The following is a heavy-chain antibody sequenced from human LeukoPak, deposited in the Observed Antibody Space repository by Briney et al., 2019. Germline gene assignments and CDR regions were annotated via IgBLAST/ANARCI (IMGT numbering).Heavy chain of an antibody. Sequence: SETLSLTCTVSGDSISYYYWSWIRQPPGKGLEWIGKIYYSGNTNYNPSLKSRVTISVDTSKNQFSLKLSSVTAADTAVYYCARVRGYSYDSSHFDYWGQGTLVTVSS. CDR3: ARVRGYSYDSSHFDY. V-gene: IGHV4-59*01. J-gene: IGHJ4*02. CDR1: GDSISYYY. D-gene: IGHD5-18*01. CDR2: IYYSGNT.